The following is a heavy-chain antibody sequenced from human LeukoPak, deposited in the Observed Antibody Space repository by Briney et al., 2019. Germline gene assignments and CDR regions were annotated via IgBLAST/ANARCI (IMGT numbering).Heavy chain of an antibody. CDR2: IYNDGRT. CDR3: ARGLFLSGYLDAFDI. J-gene: IGHJ3*02. D-gene: IGHD3-22*01. V-gene: IGHV3-53*01. CDR1: GFTVNNKY. Sequence: GGSLRLSWAASGFTVNNKYMTWVRQAPGKGLEWVSLIYNDGRTYYADSVKGRCTISRDNLKNVLYLQMNSLKVEDTALCYCARGLFLSGYLDAFDIWGQGTVVTVSS.